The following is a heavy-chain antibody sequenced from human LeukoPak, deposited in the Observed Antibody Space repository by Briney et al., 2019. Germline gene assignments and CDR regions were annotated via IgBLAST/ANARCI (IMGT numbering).Heavy chain of an antibody. D-gene: IGHD4-11*01. J-gene: IGHJ4*02. CDR2: VRNKANGQTT. CDR3: RSNSNGNQVFDY. V-gene: IGHV3-72*01. CDR1: GNSW. Sequence: SGGSLRLSCAASGNSWMHWVRQVPGKGLEWVGRVRNKANGQTTEYAASVKGRFTISRDDSKNSAYLQMNSLKTEDTAVYCARSNSNGNQVFDYWGQGTTATVSS.